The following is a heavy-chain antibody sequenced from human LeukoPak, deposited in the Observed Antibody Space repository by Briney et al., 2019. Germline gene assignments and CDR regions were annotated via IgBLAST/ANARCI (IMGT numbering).Heavy chain of an antibody. CDR2: IYPGDSDT. V-gene: IGHV5-51*01. Sequence: GESLKISCKGSGYSFTSYWIGWVRQMPGKGLEWMGIIYPGDSDTRYSPSFQGQVTTSADKSISTAYLQWSSLKASDTAMYYCARHGLQVTTASSTYYYYYGMDVWGQGTTVTVSS. CDR1: GYSFTSYW. D-gene: IGHD4-17*01. J-gene: IGHJ6*02. CDR3: ARHGLQVTTASSTYYYYYGMDV.